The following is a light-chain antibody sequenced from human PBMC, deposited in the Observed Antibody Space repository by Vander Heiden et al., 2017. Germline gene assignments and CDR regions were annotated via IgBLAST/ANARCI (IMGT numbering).Light chain of an antibody. CDR2: AAS. CDR3: QQTYCNHMYT. V-gene: IGKV1-39*01. CDR1: QSISSY. Sequence: DIQMTQSPSSLSASVGDRVTITCRASQSISSYLNWYQQKPGKAPKLLIYAASSLQRGVPSRFSGSGYGTDFTLTISSRQPEDFAPYYCQQTYCNHMYTFGQGTKMEIK. J-gene: IGKJ2*01.